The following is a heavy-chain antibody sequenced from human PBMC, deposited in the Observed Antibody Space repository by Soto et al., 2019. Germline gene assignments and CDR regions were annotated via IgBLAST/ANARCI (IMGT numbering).Heavy chain of an antibody. Sequence: PSETLSLTCTVSGGSISSGGYYWSWIRQHPGKGLEWIGYIYYSGSTYYNPSLKSRVTISVDTSKSQFSLKLSSVTAADTAVYYCARVDSSGYYGFDYWGQGTLVTVSS. D-gene: IGHD3-22*01. V-gene: IGHV4-31*03. CDR3: ARVDSSGYYGFDY. CDR1: GGSISSGGYY. CDR2: IYYSGST. J-gene: IGHJ4*02.